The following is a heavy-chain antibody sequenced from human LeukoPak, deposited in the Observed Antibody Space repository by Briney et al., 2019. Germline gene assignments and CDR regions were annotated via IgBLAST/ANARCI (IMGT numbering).Heavy chain of an antibody. Sequence: GGSLRLSCAASGFTFSNYAMSWVRQAPGKGLEWVGNIKQDGSAKFYVDSVKGRFTISRDNANNSLYLQMNSLRVEDTAVYYCARDPMSGKFDYWGQGTQVIVSS. CDR3: ARDPMSGKFDY. CDR2: IKQDGSAK. J-gene: IGHJ4*02. CDR1: GFTFSNYA. D-gene: IGHD4-23*01. V-gene: IGHV3-7*01.